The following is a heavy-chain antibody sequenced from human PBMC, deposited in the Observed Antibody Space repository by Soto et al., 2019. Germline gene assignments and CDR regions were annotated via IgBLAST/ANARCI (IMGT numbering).Heavy chain of an antibody. D-gene: IGHD5-18*01. J-gene: IGHJ4*02. Sequence: EVQLVESGGGLVQPGGSLRLSCAVSGFTLSDHYIDWVRQAPGKGLELGGRIRNKANGYTTDYAASVKGRFAISRDDSKNSLYLHMNSLKTEDTALYYCLIVVAGYSYGHHFDYWGQGTLVTVSS. V-gene: IGHV3-72*01. CDR2: IRNKANGYTT. CDR1: GFTLSDHY. CDR3: LIVVAGYSYGHHFDY.